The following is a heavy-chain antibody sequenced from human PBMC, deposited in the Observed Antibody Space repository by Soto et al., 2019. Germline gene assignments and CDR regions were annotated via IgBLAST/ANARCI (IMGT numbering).Heavy chain of an antibody. J-gene: IGHJ4*02. CDR2: ISGSGGST. CDR3: AKGLPNSFGVVIYYFDY. Sequence: GGSLRLSCAASGFTFSSYAMSWVRQAPGKGLEWVSSISGSGGSTYYADPVKGRFTISRDNSKNTLYLQMNSLRAEDTAVYYCAKGLPNSFGVVIYYFDYWGQGTLVTVSS. V-gene: IGHV3-23*01. CDR1: GFTFSSYA. D-gene: IGHD3-3*01.